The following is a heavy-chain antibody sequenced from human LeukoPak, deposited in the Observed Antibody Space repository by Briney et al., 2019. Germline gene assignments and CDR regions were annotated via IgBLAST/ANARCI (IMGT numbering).Heavy chain of an antibody. D-gene: IGHD2-15*01. CDR3: ARERSLTDY. CDR2: IKQDGSEK. J-gene: IGHJ4*02. CDR1: GFSISNCW. V-gene: IGHV3-7*01. Sequence: PGGSLRLSCVASGFSISNCWMSWVRQTPGKGLEWVANIKQDGSEKYYVDSVKGRFTISRDNAKNSLYLQMSSLRAEDTAVYYCARERSLTDYWGQGTLVTVSS.